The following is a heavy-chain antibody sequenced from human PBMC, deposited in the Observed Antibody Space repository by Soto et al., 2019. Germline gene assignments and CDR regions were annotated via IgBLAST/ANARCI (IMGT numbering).Heavy chain of an antibody. D-gene: IGHD6-13*01. CDR1: GFTFSSYG. CDR2: ISYDGSNK. V-gene: IGHV3-30*03. Sequence: GGSLRLSCAASGFTFSSYGMHWVRQAPGKGLEWVAVISYDGSNKYYADSVKGRFTISRDNSKNTLYLQMNSLRAEDTAVYYCARSQHSSSLPVFDYWGQGTLVTVSS. J-gene: IGHJ4*02. CDR3: ARSQHSSSLPVFDY.